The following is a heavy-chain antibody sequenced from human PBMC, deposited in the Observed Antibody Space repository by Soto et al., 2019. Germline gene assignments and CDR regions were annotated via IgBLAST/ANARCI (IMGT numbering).Heavy chain of an antibody. CDR2: LTPTSRGT. D-gene: IGHD2-15*01. CDR1: GYTFTGCY. CDR3: ASLVHQGATRSITYYYYGMDV. J-gene: IGHJ6*02. V-gene: IGHV1-2*06. Sequence: SAVKGSFKASGYTFTGCYMHVVRQARGQGLEGIGRLTPTSRGTNYAQNLQGRXTITRDTSTSTAYTEMSRLRSDDPALYYCASLVHQGATRSITYYYYGMDVWGQGPTVTVS.